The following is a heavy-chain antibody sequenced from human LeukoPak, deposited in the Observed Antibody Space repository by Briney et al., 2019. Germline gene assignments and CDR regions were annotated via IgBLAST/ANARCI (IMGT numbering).Heavy chain of an antibody. V-gene: IGHV1-24*01. Sequence: ASVKVSCKVSGYTLAELSMHWVRQAPGKGLEWMGGFDPEDGETIYAQKFQGRVTMTEDTSTDTAYMELSSLRSEDTAVYYCATAWAKMATIWAPRPSDYWGQGTLVIVSS. CDR2: FDPEDGET. J-gene: IGHJ4*02. CDR1: GYTLAELS. CDR3: ATAWAKMATIWAPRPSDY. D-gene: IGHD5-24*01.